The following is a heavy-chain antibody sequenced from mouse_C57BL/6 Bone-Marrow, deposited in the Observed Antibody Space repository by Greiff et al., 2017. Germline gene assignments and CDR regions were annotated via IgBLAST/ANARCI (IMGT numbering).Heavy chain of an antibody. J-gene: IGHJ1*03. CDR3: ARRIYYCGSSCCWYFDV. V-gene: IGHV1-81*01. D-gene: IGHD1-1*01. Sequence: VQLQESGAELARPGASVKLSCKASGYTFTSYGISWVKPRTGQGLEWIGWLYPRSGNTYYNEKFKGKGTLTADQFSRTAYMERRRLTSEDSAVYFCARRIYYCGSSCCWYFDVWGTGTTVSVSS. CDR1: GYTFTSYG. CDR2: LYPRSGNT.